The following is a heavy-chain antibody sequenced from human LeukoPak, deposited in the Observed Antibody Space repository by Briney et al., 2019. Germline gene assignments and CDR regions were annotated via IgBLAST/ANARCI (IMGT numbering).Heavy chain of an antibody. CDR2: IYYSGST. J-gene: IGHJ4*02. CDR3: ARAGQYHFDSAGYFPDY. V-gene: IGHV4-31*03. Sequence: SETLSLTCTVSGGSISSGGYYWSWIRQHPGKSLEWIGYIYYSGSTYYNPSLKSRVTISVDTSKNQFSLKLSSVTAADTAVYFCARAGQYHFDSAGYFPDYWGQGTLVTVSS. D-gene: IGHD3-22*01. CDR1: GGSISSGGYY.